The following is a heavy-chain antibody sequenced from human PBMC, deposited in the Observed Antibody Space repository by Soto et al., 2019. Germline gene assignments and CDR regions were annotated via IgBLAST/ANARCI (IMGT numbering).Heavy chain of an antibody. D-gene: IGHD3-22*01. J-gene: IGHJ4*02. CDR2: IYYSGST. Sequence: PSETLSLTCTVSGGSISSYYWSWIRQPPGKGLEWIGYIYYSGSTNYSPSLKSRVTISVDTSKNQFSLKLSSVTAADTAVYYCERVSDYYDIDYWGQGNLVTVSS. CDR1: GGSISSYY. V-gene: IGHV4-59*01. CDR3: ERVSDYYDIDY.